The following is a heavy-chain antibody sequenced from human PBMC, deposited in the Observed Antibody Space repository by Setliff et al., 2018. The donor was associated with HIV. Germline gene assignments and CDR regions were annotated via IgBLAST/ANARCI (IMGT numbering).Heavy chain of an antibody. Sequence: ASVKVSCKAPGYNFTDYDINWVRQATGQGLEWMGWMNPNNGNTGYAEKFQGRVTMTRDTSISTAYMELSSLRSDDTAVYYCARGTAPRPASVLEFLEWLFPNWFDPWGQGTLVTVSS. D-gene: IGHD3-3*02. CDR3: ARGTAPRPASVLEFLEWLFPNWFDP. J-gene: IGHJ5*02. CDR1: GYNFTDYD. CDR2: MNPNNGNT. V-gene: IGHV1-8*02.